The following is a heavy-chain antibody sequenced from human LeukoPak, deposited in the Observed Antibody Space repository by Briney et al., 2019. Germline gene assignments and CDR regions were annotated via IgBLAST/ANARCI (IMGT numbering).Heavy chain of an antibody. Sequence: ASAKVSCKASGYTFTNYYIHWVRQAPGQGLEWMGIISPSSGSTTYAQKFQGRVTMTRDTSTSTVYMEVTSLRYEDTAVYYCARDGETITAGGNSIYFDYWGREPWSPSRQ. D-gene: IGHD6-13*01. J-gene: IGHJ4*02. V-gene: IGHV1-46*01. CDR3: ARDGETITAGGNSIYFDY. CDR2: ISPSSGST. CDR1: GYTFTNYY.